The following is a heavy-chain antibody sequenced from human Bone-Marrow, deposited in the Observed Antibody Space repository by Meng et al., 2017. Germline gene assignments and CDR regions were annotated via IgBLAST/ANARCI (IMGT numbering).Heavy chain of an antibody. CDR1: GGTFSSYT. D-gene: IGHD3-10*01. CDR2: IIPILGIA. J-gene: IGHJ6*02. CDR3: ARVGKTRVHFQRSGSYYKSYYYYGMDV. V-gene: IGHV1-69*02. Sequence: SVKVSCKASGGTFSSYTISWVRQAPGQGLEWMGRIIPILGIANYAQKFQGRVTITADKSTSTAYMELSSLRSEDTAVYYCARVGKTRVHFQRSGSYYKSYYYYGMDVWGQGTTVTVSS.